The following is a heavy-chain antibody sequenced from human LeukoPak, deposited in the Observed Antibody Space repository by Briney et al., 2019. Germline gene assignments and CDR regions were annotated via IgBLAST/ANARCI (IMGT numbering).Heavy chain of an antibody. CDR1: GGTFSSYA. J-gene: IGHJ6*03. V-gene: IGHV1-69*06. CDR2: ISPIFGTA. D-gene: IGHD6-13*01. Sequence: ASVKVSCKASGGTFSSYAISWVRQAPGQGLEWMGEISPIFGTANYAQKFQGRVTITADKSTSTAYMELSSLRSEDTAVYYCARSAKQQLAYYYYMDVWGKGTTVTVSS. CDR3: ARSAKQQLAYYYYMDV.